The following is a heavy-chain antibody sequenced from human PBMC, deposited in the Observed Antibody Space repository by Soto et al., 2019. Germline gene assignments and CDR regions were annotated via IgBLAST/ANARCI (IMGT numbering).Heavy chain of an antibody. D-gene: IGHD6-13*01. CDR2: IHYSGST. CDR3: ARDRGYSSSLTNGGMDV. J-gene: IGHJ6*02. CDR1: GGSVTSGSYY. V-gene: IGHV4-61*01. Sequence: SETLSLTCTVSGGSVTSGSYYWTWIRQPPGKRLEWIGYIHYSGSTNSQPSLKSRVTMSVDTSKTQFSLKLSSVTAADTAVSYCARDRGYSSSLTNGGMDVWGQGTTVTSP.